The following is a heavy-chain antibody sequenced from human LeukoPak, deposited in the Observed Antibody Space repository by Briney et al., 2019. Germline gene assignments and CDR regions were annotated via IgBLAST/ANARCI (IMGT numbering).Heavy chain of an antibody. CDR3: ARGYSSSWYVYYFDY. J-gene: IGHJ4*02. D-gene: IGHD6-13*01. CDR1: GYTFTGYY. V-gene: IGHV1-2*02. Sequence: ASVKVSCKASGYTFTGYYMHLVRQAPGQGLEWMGWINPNSGGTNYAQKFQGRVTMTRDTSINTAYMELSRLRSDDTAVYYCARGYSSSWYVYYFDYWGQGTLVTVSS. CDR2: INPNSGGT.